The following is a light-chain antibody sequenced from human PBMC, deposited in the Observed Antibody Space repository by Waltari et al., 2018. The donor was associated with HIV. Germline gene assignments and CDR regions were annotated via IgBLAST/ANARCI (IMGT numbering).Light chain of an antibody. J-gene: IGLJ2*01. CDR1: SRDIGAYDF. Sequence: QSALTQPPSASGSLGQSVTISCTGSSRDIGAYDFVSWFQQHPHSAPKLVLYEVTRRPATVSDRFSGSRSGNTAFLTVAGLQPDDEATYFCSSYGDSLKVLFGGGTNVTVL. CDR2: EVT. CDR3: SSYGDSLKVL. V-gene: IGLV2-8*01.